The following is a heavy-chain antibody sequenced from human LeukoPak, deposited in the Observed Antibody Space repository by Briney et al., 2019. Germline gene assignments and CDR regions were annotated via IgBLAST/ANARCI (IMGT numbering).Heavy chain of an antibody. V-gene: IGHV3-23*01. CDR3: AKEDDSIAAQLHCGFDP. D-gene: IGHD6-13*01. J-gene: IGHJ5*02. CDR1: GFTFSSYA. Sequence: PGGSLRLSCAASGFTFSSYAMSWVRQAPGKGLEWVSAISGSGGSTYYADSVKGRFTISRDNSKNTLYLQMNSLRAEDTAVYYCAKEDDSIAAQLHCGFDPWGQGTLVTVSS. CDR2: ISGSGGST.